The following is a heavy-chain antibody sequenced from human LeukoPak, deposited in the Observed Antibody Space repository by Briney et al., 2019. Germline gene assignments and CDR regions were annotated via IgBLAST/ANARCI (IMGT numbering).Heavy chain of an antibody. Sequence: SETLSLTCTVSGGSISSSSYYWGWIRQPPGKGLEWSGSIYYSGSTYYNPSLKSRVTISVDTSKNQFSLKLSSVTAADTAVYYCARGRYEGYSSSRSYYFDYWGQGTLVTVSS. CDR2: IYYSGST. V-gene: IGHV4-39*07. D-gene: IGHD6-13*01. CDR1: GGSISSSSYY. CDR3: ARGRYEGYSSSRSYYFDY. J-gene: IGHJ4*02.